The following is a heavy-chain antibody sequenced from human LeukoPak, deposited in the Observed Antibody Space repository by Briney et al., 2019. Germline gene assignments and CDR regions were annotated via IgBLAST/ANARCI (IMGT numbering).Heavy chain of an antibody. CDR1: GFTFSSYE. CDR3: ARDVAPIDY. V-gene: IGHV3-48*03. Sequence: GGSPRLSCAASGFTFSSYEMNWVRQAPGKGLEWVSYISSSGSTIYYADSVRGRFTISRDNAKNSLYLQMNSLRAEDTAVYYCARDVAPIDYWGQGTLVTVSS. J-gene: IGHJ4*02. CDR2: ISSSGSTI.